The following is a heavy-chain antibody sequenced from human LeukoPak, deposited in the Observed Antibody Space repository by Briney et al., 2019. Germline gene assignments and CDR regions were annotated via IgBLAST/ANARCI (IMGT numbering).Heavy chain of an antibody. Sequence: GGSLRLSCAASGFTFSSYEMNWVRQAPGKGLEWVSYINSSGSTIYYADSVKGRFTISRDNAKNSLYLQMNSLRAEDTAVYYCARDRFEYQLPFDYWGQGTLVTVSS. D-gene: IGHD2-2*01. J-gene: IGHJ4*02. CDR2: INSSGSTI. V-gene: IGHV3-48*03. CDR3: ARDRFEYQLPFDY. CDR1: GFTFSSYE.